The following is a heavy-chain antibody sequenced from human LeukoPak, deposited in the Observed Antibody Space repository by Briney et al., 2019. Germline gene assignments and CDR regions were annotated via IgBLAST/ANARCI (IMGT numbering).Heavy chain of an antibody. CDR3: ARDVDRFDY. CDR1: SFSISSGHY. D-gene: IGHD2-21*01. J-gene: IGHJ4*02. CDR2: IYHSGPT. Sequence: PSETLSLTCSVSSFSISSGHYWGWIRQPPGKGLEWIGSIYHSGPTYYNPSLKSRVTISVDTSKNHLSLTLTSGTAADTAVYYCARDVDRFDYWGQGTLVTVSS. V-gene: IGHV4-38-2*02.